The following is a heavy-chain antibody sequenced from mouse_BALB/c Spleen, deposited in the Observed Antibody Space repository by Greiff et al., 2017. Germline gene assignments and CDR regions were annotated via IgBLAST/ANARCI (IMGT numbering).Heavy chain of an antibody. Sequence: QVQLQQSGAELARPGACVKMSCKASGYTFTSYTMHWVQPMPGQGLEWIGYINPSSGYTNYNQKFKDKATLTADKSSSTAYMQLSSLTSEDSAVYYCARLMITSMDYWGQGTSVTVSS. D-gene: IGHD2-4*01. J-gene: IGHJ4*01. V-gene: IGHV1-4*01. CDR3: ARLMITSMDY. CDR2: INPSSGYT. CDR1: GYTFTSYT.